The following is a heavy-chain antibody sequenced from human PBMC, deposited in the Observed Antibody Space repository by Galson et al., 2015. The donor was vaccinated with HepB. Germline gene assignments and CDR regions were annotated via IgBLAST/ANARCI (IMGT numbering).Heavy chain of an antibody. CDR1: GYTFTSYA. D-gene: IGHD5-18*01. CDR3: ARDRRKWSGYSYDYYFDY. CDR2: INPNSGGT. V-gene: IGHV1-2*02. Sequence: SVKVSCKASGYTFTSYAMNWVRQAPGQGLEWMGWINPNSGGTNYAQKFQGRVTMTRDTSISTAYMELSRLRSDDTAVYYCARDRRKWSGYSYDYYFDYWGQGTLVTVSS. J-gene: IGHJ4*02.